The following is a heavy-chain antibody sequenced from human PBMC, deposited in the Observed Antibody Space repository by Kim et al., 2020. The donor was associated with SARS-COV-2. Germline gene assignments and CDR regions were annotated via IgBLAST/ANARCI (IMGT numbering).Heavy chain of an antibody. J-gene: IGHJ4*01. CDR2: IYYSGST. CDR3: AGIPEELLCFGELLSYYFDY. V-gene: IGHV4-39*07. Sequence: SETLSLTCTVSGGSISSSSYYWGWLRQPPGKGLEWIGSIYYSGSTYSNPSLKSRVTISVDTSKNQFSLKLSSVTAADTAVYYCAGIPEELLCFGELLSYYFDYWGQGTLVTVS. D-gene: IGHD3-10*01. CDR1: GGSISSSSYY.